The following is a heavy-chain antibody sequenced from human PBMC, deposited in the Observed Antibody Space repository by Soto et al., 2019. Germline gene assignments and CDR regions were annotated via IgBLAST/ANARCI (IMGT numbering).Heavy chain of an antibody. Sequence: QVQLVQSGAEVKKPGASVKVSCKASGYTFTSYGISWVRQAPGQGLEWMGWISAYNGNTNYAQKLQGRVTMTTDTSTSTAYMELRSLRSDDTAVYYCASGVAYCGGDCPQGRDAFDIWGQGTMVTVSS. J-gene: IGHJ3*02. D-gene: IGHD2-21*02. CDR2: ISAYNGNT. CDR3: ASGVAYCGGDCPQGRDAFDI. CDR1: GYTFTSYG. V-gene: IGHV1-18*01.